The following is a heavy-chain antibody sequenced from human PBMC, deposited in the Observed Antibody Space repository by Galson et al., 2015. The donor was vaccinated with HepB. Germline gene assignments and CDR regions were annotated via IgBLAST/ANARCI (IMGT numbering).Heavy chain of an antibody. V-gene: IGHV3-23*01. J-gene: IGHJ4*02. CDR2: ISGSGGST. D-gene: IGHD2-15*01. Sequence: SLRLSCAASGFTFSSYAMSWVRQAPGKGLEWVSAISGSGGSTYYADSVKGRFTISRDNSKNTLYLQMNSLRAEDTAVYYCAKDLAGTVVVVAATFDYWGQGTLVTVSS. CDR3: AKDLAGTVVVVAATFDY. CDR1: GFTFSSYA.